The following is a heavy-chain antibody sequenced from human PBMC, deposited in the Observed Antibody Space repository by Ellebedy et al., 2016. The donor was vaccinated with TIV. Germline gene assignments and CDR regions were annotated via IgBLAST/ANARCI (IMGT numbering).Heavy chain of an antibody. Sequence: MPSETLSLTCNVSGDSMTSNDHYWGWIRQPPGRGLEWIGSIYHGGGTYYNPSLQSRVTISIDTSKNQFSLKLTSATAADAALYHCASHRGFYTGWTFDYWGLGTLVTVSS. CDR2: IYHGGGT. CDR1: GDSMTSNDHY. J-gene: IGHJ4*02. D-gene: IGHD5-12*01. CDR3: ASHRGFYTGWTFDY. V-gene: IGHV4-39*07.